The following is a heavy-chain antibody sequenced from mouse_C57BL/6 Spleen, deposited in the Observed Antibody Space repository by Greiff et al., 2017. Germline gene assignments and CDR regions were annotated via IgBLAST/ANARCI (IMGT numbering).Heavy chain of an antibody. CDR3: ARRGLLYYFDY. Sequence: QVQLQQPGTELVKPGASVKLSCKASGYTFTSYWMHWVKQRPGQGLEWIGNINPSNGGTNYNEKFQSKATLTVDKSSNTAYLQLSSLTSEDSAVYYCARRGLLYYFDYWGQGTSLTVSS. CDR1: GYTFTSYW. V-gene: IGHV1-53*01. CDR2: INPSNGGT. J-gene: IGHJ2*02. D-gene: IGHD3-1*01.